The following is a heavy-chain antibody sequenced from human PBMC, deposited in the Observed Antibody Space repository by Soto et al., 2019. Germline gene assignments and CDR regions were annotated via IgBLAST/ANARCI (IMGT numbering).Heavy chain of an antibody. CDR1: GGTFSSYT. CDR3: ARSLAVAGTGYFQH. CDR2: IIPILGIA. V-gene: IGHV1-69*02. Sequence: GGSVKVSCKASGGTFSSYTISWVRQAPGQGLEWMGRIIPILGIANYAQKFQGRVTITADKSTSTAYMELSSLRSEDTAVYYCARSLAVAGTGYFQHWGQGTLVTVSS. D-gene: IGHD6-19*01. J-gene: IGHJ1*01.